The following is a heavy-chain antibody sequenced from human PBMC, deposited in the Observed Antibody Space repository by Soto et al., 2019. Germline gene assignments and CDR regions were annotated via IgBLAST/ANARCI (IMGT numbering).Heavy chain of an antibody. CDR2: TYYRSKWYN. CDR1: GDSVSSNSAA. V-gene: IGHV6-1*01. J-gene: IGHJ4*02. D-gene: IGHD2-2*01. CDR3: ARATLFADQKGALGPRQLDY. Sequence: PSQTLSLTCAISGDSVSSNSAAWNWIRQSPSRGLEWLGRTYYRSKWYNDYAVSVKSRITINPDTSKNQFSLQLNSVTPEDTAVYYCARATLFADQKGALGPRQLDYWGQGTLVTVSS.